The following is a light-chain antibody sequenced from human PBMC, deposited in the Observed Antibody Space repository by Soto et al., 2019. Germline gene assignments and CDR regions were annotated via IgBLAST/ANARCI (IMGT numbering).Light chain of an antibody. V-gene: IGKV1-5*01. J-gene: IGKJ1*01. CDR3: KQYNSYWT. CDR1: QSISSW. Sequence: DIHMTQSPSTVSASVGDRVTITCRASQSISSWLAWYQQKPGKAPKLLIYDASSLESGVPSRFSGSGSGTEFTLTIRSLRPDDFATYYCKQYNSYWTCGQGTKVDIK. CDR2: DAS.